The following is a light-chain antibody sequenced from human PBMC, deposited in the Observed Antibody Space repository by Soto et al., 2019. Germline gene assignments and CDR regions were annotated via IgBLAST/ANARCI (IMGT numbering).Light chain of an antibody. J-gene: IGKJ5*01. CDR2: TAS. V-gene: IGKV1-16*01. Sequence: DIQMTQSPSSLSASVGDRVTISCRASQGISNHLASFQQKPGKAPKSLMYTASSLQSGVPSRFSGSGSETDFTLTISSLQPEHFATYYCQQYHSYPITFGQGTRLEI. CDR1: QGISNH. CDR3: QQYHSYPIT.